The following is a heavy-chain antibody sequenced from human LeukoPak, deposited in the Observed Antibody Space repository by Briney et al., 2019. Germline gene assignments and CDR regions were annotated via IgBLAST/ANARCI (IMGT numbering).Heavy chain of an antibody. CDR1: GFTFSNYN. CDR3: AREWDWLTARPFDS. CDR2: ISSSSSTI. J-gene: IGHJ4*02. Sequence: GGSLRLSCVASGFTFSNYNRNWVRQAPGKGLEWVSCISSSSSTIYYADSVKGRFTISRDNAKNSVYLQMNSLRAEDTAVYYCAREWDWLTARPFDSWGQGTLVTVSS. V-gene: IGHV3-48*01. D-gene: IGHD3-3*01.